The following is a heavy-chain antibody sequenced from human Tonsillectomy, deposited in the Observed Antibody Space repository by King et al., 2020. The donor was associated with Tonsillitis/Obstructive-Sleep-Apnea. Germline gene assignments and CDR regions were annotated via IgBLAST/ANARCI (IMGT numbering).Heavy chain of an antibody. CDR2: ISGFNGNT. V-gene: IGHV1-18*01. CDR3: ARAALQWIFDD. CDR1: GYTFNSYG. J-gene: IGHJ4*02. Sequence: VQLVESGAEVKKPGASVKVSCKASGYTFNSYGLTWVRQAPGQGLEWMGWISGFNGNTNYAQKLQGRVTMTTDTSTSTAYMEVRSLSSDDTAVYYCARAALQWIFDDWGQGTLVTVSS. D-gene: IGHD4-11*01.